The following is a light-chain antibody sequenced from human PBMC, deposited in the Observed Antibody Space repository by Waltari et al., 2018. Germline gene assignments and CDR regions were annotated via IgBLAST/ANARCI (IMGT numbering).Light chain of an antibody. Sequence: QAALTQPASVSGSPGQSITISCTGSNSDVGNYNLVSWYQKHPGKAPKLIIYEVTNRPAGISDRFAGFKTGNTASLTISGLQAEDEAEYYCCSYAGSWIWVFGGGTELTVL. J-gene: IGLJ3*02. CDR3: CSYAGSWIWV. V-gene: IGLV2-23*02. CDR2: EVT. CDR1: NSDVGNYNL.